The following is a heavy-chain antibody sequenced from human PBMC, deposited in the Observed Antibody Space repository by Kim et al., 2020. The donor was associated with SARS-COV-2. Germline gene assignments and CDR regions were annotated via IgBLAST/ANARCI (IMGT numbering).Heavy chain of an antibody. D-gene: IGHD2-15*01. Sequence: GGSLRLSCAASGFTFSSYSMNWVRQAPGKGLEWVSSISSSSSYIYYADSVKGRFTISRDNAKNSLYLQMNSLRAEDTAVYYCARGPWGRVAATHDYWGQGTLVTVSS. CDR2: ISSSSSYI. J-gene: IGHJ4*02. CDR3: ARGPWGRVAATHDY. V-gene: IGHV3-21*01. CDR1: GFTFSSYS.